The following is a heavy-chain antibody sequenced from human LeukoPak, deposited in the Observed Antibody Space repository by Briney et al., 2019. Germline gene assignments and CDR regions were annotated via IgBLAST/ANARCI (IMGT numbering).Heavy chain of an antibody. V-gene: IGHV3-53*01. CDR1: GFTVSSNY. CDR3: ARVHFEQGLGRLGYFDY. J-gene: IGHJ4*02. D-gene: IGHD6-19*01. CDR2: IYSGGST. Sequence: PGGSLRPSCAASGFTVSSNYMSWVRQAPGKGLEWVSVIYSGGSTYYADSVKGRFTISRDNSKNTLYLQMNSLRAEDTAVYYCARVHFEQGLGRLGYFDYWGQGTLVTVSS.